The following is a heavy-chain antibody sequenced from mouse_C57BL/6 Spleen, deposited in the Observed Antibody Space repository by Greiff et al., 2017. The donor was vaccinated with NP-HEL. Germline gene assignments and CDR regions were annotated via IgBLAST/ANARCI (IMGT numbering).Heavy chain of an antibody. CDR2: IYPSDSET. V-gene: IGHV1-61*01. D-gene: IGHD1-1*01. CDR1: GYTFTSYW. Sequence: QVQLQQPGAELVRPGSSVKLSCKASGYTFTSYWMDWVKQRPGQGLEWIGNIYPSDSETPYNQKFKDKATLTVDKSSSTAYMQLSSLTSEDSAFYYCARITTVVATNFDYWGQGTTLTVSS. J-gene: IGHJ2*01. CDR3: ARITTVVATNFDY.